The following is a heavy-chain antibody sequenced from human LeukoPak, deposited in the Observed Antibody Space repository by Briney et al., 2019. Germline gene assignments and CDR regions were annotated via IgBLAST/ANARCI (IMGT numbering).Heavy chain of an antibody. Sequence: PGRSLRLSCAASGFTFSGYGMHWVRQAPGKGLEWVGRIYSKTDGGTTDYAAPVKGRFTISRDDSKNTLFLQMNSLKTEDTAVYYCTTAPGSISASGSPFDHWGQGTLVTVSS. CDR3: TTAPGSISASGSPFDH. CDR2: IYSKTDGGTT. D-gene: IGHD6-13*01. J-gene: IGHJ4*02. V-gene: IGHV3-15*01. CDR1: GFTFSGYG.